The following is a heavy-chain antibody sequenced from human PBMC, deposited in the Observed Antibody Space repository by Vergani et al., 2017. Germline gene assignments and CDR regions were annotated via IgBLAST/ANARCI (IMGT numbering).Heavy chain of an antibody. CDR3: ARHLGDDFWSGSINWFDP. Sequence: EVQLVQSGAAVKKPGESLKISCKCSGYSFTSYWIGWVRQMPGKGLEWMGIIYPGDSDTRYSPSFQGQVTISADKSISTAYLQWSSLKASDTAMYYCARHLGDDFWSGSINWFDPWGQGTLVTVSS. CDR1: GYSFTSYW. CDR2: IYPGDSDT. V-gene: IGHV5-51*01. J-gene: IGHJ5*02. D-gene: IGHD3-3*01.